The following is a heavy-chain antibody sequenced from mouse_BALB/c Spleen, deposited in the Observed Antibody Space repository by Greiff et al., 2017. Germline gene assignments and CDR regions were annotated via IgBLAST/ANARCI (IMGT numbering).Heavy chain of an antibody. V-gene: IGHV1-87*01. CDR3: ARSEDYYGSSGYFDV. D-gene: IGHD1-1*01. CDR1: GYTFTSYW. Sequence: QVQLQQSGAELARPGASVKLSCKASGYTFTSYWMQWVKQRPGQGLEWIGAIYPGDGDTRYTQKFKGKATLTADKSSSTAYMQLSSLASEDSAVYYCARSEDYYGSSGYFDVWGAGTTVTVSS. CDR2: IYPGDGDT. J-gene: IGHJ1*01.